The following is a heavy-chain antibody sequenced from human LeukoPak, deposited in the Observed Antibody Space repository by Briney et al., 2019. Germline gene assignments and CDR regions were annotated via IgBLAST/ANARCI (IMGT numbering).Heavy chain of an antibody. Sequence: GGSLRLSCAASGFTVSSNYMSWVRQAPGKGLEWVSSISSGSTYMYYADSVKGRFTISRDNAKNSLCLRMNSLRAEDTALYYCAGGPNGYTDAFDIWGQGTMVTVSS. D-gene: IGHD5-24*01. V-gene: IGHV3-21*01. CDR3: AGGPNGYTDAFDI. CDR1: GFTVSSNY. J-gene: IGHJ3*02. CDR2: ISSGSTYM.